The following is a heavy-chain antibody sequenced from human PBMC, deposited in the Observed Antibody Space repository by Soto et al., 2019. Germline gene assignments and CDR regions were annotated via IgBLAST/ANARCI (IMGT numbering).Heavy chain of an antibody. D-gene: IGHD3-22*01. Sequence: ASVKVSCKASGYTFTSYYMHWVRQAPGQGLEWMGWISAYNGNTNYAQKLQGRVTMTTDTSTSTAYMELRSLRSDDTAVYYCARDDSSGYPTDYWGQGTLVTVSS. CDR3: ARDDSSGYPTDY. V-gene: IGHV1-18*04. CDR2: ISAYNGNT. J-gene: IGHJ4*02. CDR1: GYTFTSYY.